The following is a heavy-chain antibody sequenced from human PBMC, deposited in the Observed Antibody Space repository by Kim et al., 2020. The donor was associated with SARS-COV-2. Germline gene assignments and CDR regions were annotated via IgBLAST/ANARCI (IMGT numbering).Heavy chain of an antibody. CDR3: ARDPRSTIGNYFEY. CDR2: ISSTSSTR. Sequence: GGSLRLSCAASGFTFSSYSMNWVRQAPGKGLEWVSYISSTSSTRYYADSVKGRFTISRDNAKNSLYLQMNSLRAEDKAADYCARDPRSTIGNYFEYSGQG. CDR1: GFTFSSYS. J-gene: IGHJ4*02. D-gene: IGHD3-9*01. V-gene: IGHV3-48*04.